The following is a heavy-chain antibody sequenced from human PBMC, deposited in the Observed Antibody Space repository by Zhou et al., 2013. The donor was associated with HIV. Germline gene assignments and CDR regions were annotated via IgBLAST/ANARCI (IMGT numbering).Heavy chain of an antibody. CDR1: GGTFSSDA. CDR3: AIKLAEGLFDY. Sequence: QVQLVQSGAEVKKPGSSVKVSCKASGGTFSSDALSWVRQAPGQGLEWMGGIIPMFNTTNYVQKFQGRITITADESTGTAHMELSSLTSEDTAIYYCAIKLAEGLFDYWGQGTLVTVSS. J-gene: IGHJ4*02. CDR2: IIPMFNTT. V-gene: IGHV1-69*12. D-gene: IGHD1-1*01.